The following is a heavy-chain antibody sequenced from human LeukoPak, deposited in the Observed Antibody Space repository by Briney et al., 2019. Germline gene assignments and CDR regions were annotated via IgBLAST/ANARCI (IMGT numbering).Heavy chain of an antibody. CDR1: GGSISSGGYS. V-gene: IGHV4-30-2*01. CDR3: ARGSGSGWYAFDI. Sequence: PSQTLSLTCAVSGGSISSGGYSWSWIRQPPGEGLEWIGYIYHSGSTYYNPSLKGRVTMSVDRSKNHFSLKLSSVTAADTAVYYCARGSGSGWYAFDIWGQGTMVTVSS. CDR2: IYHSGST. D-gene: IGHD6-19*01. J-gene: IGHJ3*02.